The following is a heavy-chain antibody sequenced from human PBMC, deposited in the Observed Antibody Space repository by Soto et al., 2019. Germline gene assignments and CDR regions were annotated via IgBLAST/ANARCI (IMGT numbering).Heavy chain of an antibody. Sequence: QVQLQQWGAGLLKPSETLSLTCAVYGGSFSGYYWSWIRQPPGKGLEWIGEINHSGSTNYNPSLKSRVTISVDTSNNQFSPKLSSVTAADTAVYYCARSATRRLFDPWGQGTLVTVSS. D-gene: IGHD2-15*01. V-gene: IGHV4-34*01. CDR3: ARSATRRLFDP. CDR2: INHSGST. CDR1: GGSFSGYY. J-gene: IGHJ5*02.